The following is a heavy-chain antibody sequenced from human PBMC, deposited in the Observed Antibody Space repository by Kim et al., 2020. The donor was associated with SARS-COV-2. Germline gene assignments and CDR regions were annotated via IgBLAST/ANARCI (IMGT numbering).Heavy chain of an antibody. CDR3: ARDLLDFWSGYDAFDI. J-gene: IGHJ3*02. CDR2: ISSSGSTI. CDR1: GFTFSSYE. Sequence: GGSLRLSCAASGFTFSSYEMNWVRQAPGKGLEWVSYISSSGSTIYYADSVKGRFTISRDNAKNSLYLQMNSLRAEETAVYYCARDLLDFWSGYDAFDIWGQGTMVTVSS. V-gene: IGHV3-48*03. D-gene: IGHD3-3*01.